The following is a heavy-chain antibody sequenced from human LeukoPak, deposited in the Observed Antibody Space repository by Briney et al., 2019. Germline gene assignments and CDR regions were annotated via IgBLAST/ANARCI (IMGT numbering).Heavy chain of an antibody. Sequence: PGRSLRLSCAASGFTFSSYGMHWVRQAPGKGLEWVAFIRYDGSNKYYADSVKGRFTISRDNSKNTLYLQMNSLRAEDTAVYYCAKGPSWLVGYCSSTSCYPQPIDYWGQGTLVTVSS. CDR2: IRYDGSNK. CDR1: GFTFSSYG. J-gene: IGHJ4*02. D-gene: IGHD2-2*01. V-gene: IGHV3-30*02. CDR3: AKGPSWLVGYCSSTSCYPQPIDY.